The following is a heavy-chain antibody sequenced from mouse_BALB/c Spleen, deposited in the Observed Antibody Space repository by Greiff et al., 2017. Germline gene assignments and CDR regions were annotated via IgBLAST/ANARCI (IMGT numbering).Heavy chain of an antibody. CDR2: INPSNGRT. Sequence: VQLQQPGAELVKPGASVKLSCKASGYTFTSYWMHWVKQRPGQGLEWIGEINPSNGRTNYNEKFKSKATLTVDKSSSTAYMQLSSLTSEDSAVYCCSYYGYGGFAYWGQGTLVTVSA. D-gene: IGHD2-14*01. V-gene: IGHV1S81*02. J-gene: IGHJ3*01. CDR3: SYYGYGGFAY. CDR1: GYTFTSYW.